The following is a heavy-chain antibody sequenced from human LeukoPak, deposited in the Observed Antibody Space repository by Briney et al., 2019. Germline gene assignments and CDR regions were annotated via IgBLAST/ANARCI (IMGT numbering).Heavy chain of an antibody. CDR3: ARDSAAWSLDY. V-gene: IGHV1-18*01. D-gene: IGHD2-15*01. CDR2: ISGWISGYSGNT. Sequence: GASVKVSCKASGYTLNNHAISWVRPAPGQGLEWMGWISGWISGYSGNTVYAPKFQGRVTLTTDTSTSTAYMELRSLTSDDTAVYYCARDSAAWSLDYWGQGTLVTVSS. J-gene: IGHJ4*02. CDR1: GYTLNNHA.